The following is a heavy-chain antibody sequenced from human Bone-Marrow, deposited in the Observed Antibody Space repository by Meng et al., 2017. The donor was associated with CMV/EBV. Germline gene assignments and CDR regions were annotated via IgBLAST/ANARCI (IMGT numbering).Heavy chain of an antibody. CDR2: ISAYNGNT. J-gene: IGHJ3*02. Sequence: ASLKVSCKASGYTFTSYGISWVRQAPGQGLEWMGWISAYNGNTNYAQKLQGRVTMTTDTSTSTAYMELRSLRSDDTAVYYCARSSSGYYFGAFDIWGQGTMVTVSS. D-gene: IGHD3-22*01. CDR3: ARSSSGYYFGAFDI. V-gene: IGHV1-18*01. CDR1: GYTFTSYG.